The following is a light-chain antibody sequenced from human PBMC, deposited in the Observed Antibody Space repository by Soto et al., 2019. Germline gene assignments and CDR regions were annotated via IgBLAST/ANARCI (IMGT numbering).Light chain of an antibody. V-gene: IGLV2-14*01. Sequence: QSALTQPASVSGSPGQSITISGTETSSDVGGYNYVSGYQQHPGKAPKLMIYEVSNRPSGVSNRFSGSKSGNTASLTISGLQAEDEADYYCSSYTSSSTLVVFGGGTKLTVL. CDR2: EVS. CDR1: SSDVGGYNY. J-gene: IGLJ2*01. CDR3: SSYTSSSTLVV.